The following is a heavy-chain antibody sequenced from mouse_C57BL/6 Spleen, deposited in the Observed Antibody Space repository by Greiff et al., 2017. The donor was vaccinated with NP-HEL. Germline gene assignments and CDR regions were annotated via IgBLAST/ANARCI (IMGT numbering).Heavy chain of an antibody. V-gene: IGHV1-82*01. CDR3: ARSHITTVVAHWYFDV. Sequence: QVQLQQSGPELVKPGDSVKISCKASGYAFSSSWMNWVKQRPGKGLEWIGRIYPGDGDTNYTGKFKGQGTLTADNSSRTAYMQLSSQTSEDSAVYFCARSHITTVVAHWYFDVWGTGTTVTVSS. CDR1: GYAFSSSW. D-gene: IGHD1-1*01. CDR2: IYPGDGDT. J-gene: IGHJ1*03.